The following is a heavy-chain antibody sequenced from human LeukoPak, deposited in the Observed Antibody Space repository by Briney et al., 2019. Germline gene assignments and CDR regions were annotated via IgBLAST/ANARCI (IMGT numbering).Heavy chain of an antibody. CDR1: GYSFTGYY. D-gene: IGHD2-2*01. Sequence: ASVTVSCKPSGYSFTGYYLHWVRPAPGQGLEWMGWINPNSGGTNSAQKLQGRVTMTRDTSLSTAYMELSRLRSDDTAVYYCARVRSFCSSTSCYPSYYFDYWGQGTLVTVSS. V-gene: IGHV1-2*02. CDR2: INPNSGGT. J-gene: IGHJ4*02. CDR3: ARVRSFCSSTSCYPSYYFDY.